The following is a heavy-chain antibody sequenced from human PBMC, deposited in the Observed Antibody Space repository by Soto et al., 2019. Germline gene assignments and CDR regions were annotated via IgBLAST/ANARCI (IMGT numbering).Heavy chain of an antibody. D-gene: IGHD6-19*01. CDR3: ARENEKGYSSGWSWFDP. Sequence: GGSLRLSCAASGFTFSSYGMHWVRQAPGKGLEWVAVIWYDGSNKYYADSVKGRFTISRDNSKNTLYLQMNSLRAEDTAVYYCARENEKGYSSGWSWFDPWGQGTLVTVSS. CDR1: GFTFSSYG. J-gene: IGHJ5*02. CDR2: IWYDGSNK. V-gene: IGHV3-33*01.